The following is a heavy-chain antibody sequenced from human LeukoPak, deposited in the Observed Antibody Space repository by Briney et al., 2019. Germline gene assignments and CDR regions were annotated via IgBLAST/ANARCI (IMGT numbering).Heavy chain of an antibody. CDR2: ISPDSAFI. CDR3: ANFQTVGVKPFEH. Sequence: GGSLRLSCAASGFTFDDYAMHWVRQAPGKGLEWVSSISPDSAFIPQADSVKGRFTISRDNAKNSLYLQMESLRVEDTAVYYCANFQTVGVKPFEHWGQGTLVTVSS. V-gene: IGHV3-21*01. CDR1: GFTFDDYA. J-gene: IGHJ5*02. D-gene: IGHD1-26*01.